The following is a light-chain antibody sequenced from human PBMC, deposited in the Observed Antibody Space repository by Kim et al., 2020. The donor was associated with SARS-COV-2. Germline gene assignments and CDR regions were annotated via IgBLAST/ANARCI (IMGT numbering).Light chain of an antibody. Sequence: DIVMTQSPDSLTVSLGERATINCKSSQNLLYSSNNRNYLTWYQQKPGQPPKLLIYWASTRESGVPDRFGGSGSGTDFTLTISRLEPEDFAVYYCQQYGIAPPYTFGQGTKLEI. CDR3: QQYGIAPPYT. CDR1: QNLLYSSNNRNY. V-gene: IGKV4-1*01. J-gene: IGKJ2*01. CDR2: WAS.